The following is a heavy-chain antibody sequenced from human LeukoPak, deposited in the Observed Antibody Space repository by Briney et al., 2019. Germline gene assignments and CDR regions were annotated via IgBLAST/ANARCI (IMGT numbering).Heavy chain of an antibody. V-gene: IGHV4-59*01. CDR3: ARVSRIAVAVWFDP. D-gene: IGHD6-19*01. CDR1: GGSISSYY. J-gene: IGHJ5*02. Sequence: PSETLSLTCTVAGGSISSYYWSWIRQPPGKGLEWIGYIYYSGSTNYNPSLKSRFTMSVDTSKNQFSLKLSSVTAADTAVYYCARVSRIAVAVWFDPWGQGALVTVSS. CDR2: IYYSGST.